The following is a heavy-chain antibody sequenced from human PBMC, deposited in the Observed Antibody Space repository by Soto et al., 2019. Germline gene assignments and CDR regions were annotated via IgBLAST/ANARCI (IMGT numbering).Heavy chain of an antibody. D-gene: IGHD2-21*02. Sequence: SLRLSCAASGFTFSSYWMSWVRQAPGKGLEWVANIKGDGSGTYYVDSMRGRFTISRDNAKNSLYLQMNTLRAEDTAVDFCAREDTVATLRFWGQGTLVTVSS. V-gene: IGHV3-7*03. J-gene: IGHJ4*02. CDR2: IKGDGSGT. CDR1: GFTFSSYW. CDR3: AREDTVATLRF.